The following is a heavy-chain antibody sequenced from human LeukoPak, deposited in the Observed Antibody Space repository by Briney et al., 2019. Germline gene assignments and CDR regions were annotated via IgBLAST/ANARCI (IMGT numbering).Heavy chain of an antibody. CDR1: GGSISNNTFF. J-gene: IGHJ2*01. CDR3: ARLTIRYWYFDL. Sequence: SETLSLTCSVSGGSISNNTFFWGWIRQPPGKGLEWIGNIYYTGGTYYNPSLKSRFTISVDTSKNQFSLKVGSVTAADTAVYYCARLTIRYWYFDLWGRGTLVTVSS. CDR2: IYYTGGT. V-gene: IGHV4-39*01.